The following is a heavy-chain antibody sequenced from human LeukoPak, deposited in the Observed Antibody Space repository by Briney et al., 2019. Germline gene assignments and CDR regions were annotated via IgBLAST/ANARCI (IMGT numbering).Heavy chain of an antibody. CDR1: GYTFTSYG. CDR3: ARDLGRSYYYDSSGYYGPY. J-gene: IGHJ4*02. CDR2: ISAYNGNT. V-gene: IGHV1-18*01. Sequence: ASVKVSCKASGYTFTSYGISWVRQAPGQGLEWMGWISAYNGNTNCAQKLQGRVTMTTDTSTSTAYMELRSLRSDDTAVYYCARDLGRSYYYDSSGYYGPYWGQGTLVTVSS. D-gene: IGHD3-22*01.